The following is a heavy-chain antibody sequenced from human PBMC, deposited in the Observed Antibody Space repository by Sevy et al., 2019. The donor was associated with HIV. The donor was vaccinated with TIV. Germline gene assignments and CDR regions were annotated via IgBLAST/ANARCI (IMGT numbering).Heavy chain of an antibody. CDR2: ISGSGGST. CDR3: AKAQSAYSSGWYGLSDY. D-gene: IGHD6-19*01. CDR1: GFTFSSYA. Sequence: GGSLRLSCAASGFTFSSYAMSWVRQAPGKGLEWVSAISGSGGSTYYADSVKGRFTISRDNSKNTLYLQMNSLKAEDTAVYYCAKAQSAYSSGWYGLSDYWGQGTLVTVSS. J-gene: IGHJ4*02. V-gene: IGHV3-23*01.